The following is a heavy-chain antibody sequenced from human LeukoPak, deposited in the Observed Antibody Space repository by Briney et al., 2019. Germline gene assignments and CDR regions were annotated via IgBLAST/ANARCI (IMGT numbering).Heavy chain of an antibody. CDR2: IRSKANSYAT. D-gene: IGHD3-16*02. Sequence: GGSLRLSCAASGFTFSGSAMHWVRQASGKGLEWVGRIRSKANSYATAYAASVKGRFTISRDDSKNTAYLQMNSLKTEDTAVYYCTRHGYDYVWGSYQDYRGQGTLVTVSS. CDR3: TRHGYDYVWGSYQDY. CDR1: GFTFSGSA. J-gene: IGHJ4*02. V-gene: IGHV3-73*01.